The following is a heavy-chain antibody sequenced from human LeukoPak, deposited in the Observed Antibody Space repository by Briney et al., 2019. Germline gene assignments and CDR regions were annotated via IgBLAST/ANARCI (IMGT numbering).Heavy chain of an antibody. V-gene: IGHV3-23*01. CDR3: AKEDIVVVVAATAEYFQH. Sequence: GSLRLSCAASGFTFSSYAMSWVRQTPGKGLEWVSAISGSGGSTYYADSVKGRFTISRDNSKNTLYLQMNSLRAEDTAVYYCAKEDIVVVVAATAEYFQHWGQGTLVTVSS. CDR2: ISGSGGST. CDR1: GFTFSSYA. D-gene: IGHD2-15*01. J-gene: IGHJ1*01.